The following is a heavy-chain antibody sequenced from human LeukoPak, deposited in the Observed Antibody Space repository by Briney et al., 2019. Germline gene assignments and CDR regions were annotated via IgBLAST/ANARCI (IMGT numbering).Heavy chain of an antibody. V-gene: IGHV3-23*01. CDR2: ISGSGGDT. J-gene: IGHJ5*02. D-gene: IGHD5-24*01. CDR3: AKQFVDI. CDR1: GLAFSNYA. Sequence: PGGSLRLSCAASGLAFSNYAMNWVRQAPGKGLEWVSSISGSGGDTSYADSVKGRFTISRDNSKNTLYLQMNSLRAEDTAVYYCAKQFVDIWGQGTLVTVSS.